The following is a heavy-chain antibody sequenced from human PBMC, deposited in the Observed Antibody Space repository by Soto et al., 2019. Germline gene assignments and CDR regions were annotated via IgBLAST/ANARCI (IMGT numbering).Heavy chain of an antibody. CDR3: AKDSISRSGIYKPFDI. Sequence: GGSLRLSCAASRFTFSDYAMSWVRQAPGKGLEWVSVIGGDGGSPYYADSVKGRFTVSRDNSKNTLYLQMDSLRAEDTAVYYCAKDSISRSGIYKPFDIWDQGTMVTVS. D-gene: IGHD6-25*01. CDR1: RFTFSDYA. CDR2: IGGDGGSP. V-gene: IGHV3-23*01. J-gene: IGHJ3*02.